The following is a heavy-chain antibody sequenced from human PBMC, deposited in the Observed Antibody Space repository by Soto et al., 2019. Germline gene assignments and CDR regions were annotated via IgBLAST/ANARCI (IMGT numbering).Heavy chain of an antibody. V-gene: IGHV3-23*01. D-gene: IGHD2-2*01. CDR1: GFTFSRYA. J-gene: IGHJ6*02. CDR2: ISASGIDT. Sequence: EVQLLESGGGLVQPGGSLRLSCAASGFTFSRYAMSWVRQAPGKGLEWVSAISASGIDTYYADSVKGRFTISRNKSKNTLYLQMNSLRAEDTAVYDCAKAHAIYYYDGMDVWGQGTTVTVSS. CDR3: AKAHAIYYYDGMDV.